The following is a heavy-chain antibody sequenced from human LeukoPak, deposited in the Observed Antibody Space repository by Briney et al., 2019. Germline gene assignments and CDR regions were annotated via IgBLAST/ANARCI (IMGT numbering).Heavy chain of an antibody. J-gene: IGHJ6*02. Sequence: SETLSLTCAVYGGSFSGYYWSWIRQPPGKGLEWIGEINHSGSTNYNPSLKSRVTISVDTSKNQFSLKLSSVTPADTAVYYCARLTSSGWYFRHGMDVWGQGTTVTVSS. V-gene: IGHV4-34*01. D-gene: IGHD6-19*01. CDR2: INHSGST. CDR3: ARLTSSGWYFRHGMDV. CDR1: GGSFSGYY.